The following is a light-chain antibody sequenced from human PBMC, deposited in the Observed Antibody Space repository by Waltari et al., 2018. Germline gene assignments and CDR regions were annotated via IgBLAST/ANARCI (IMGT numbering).Light chain of an antibody. J-gene: IGKJ1*01. CDR2: GAS. CDR3: QRWT. CDR1: QSVSSSD. Sequence: EIVLTQSPVTLSLSQGERATLSCRASQSVSSSDLAWYQKKPGQAPRLLIYGASSRATGMPDRFSGSGSGKDFTLTISRRGREDVAVDYCQRWTFGQGTKVEIK. V-gene: IGKV3-20*01.